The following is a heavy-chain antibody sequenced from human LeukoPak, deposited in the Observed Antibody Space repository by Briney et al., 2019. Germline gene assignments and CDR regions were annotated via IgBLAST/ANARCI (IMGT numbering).Heavy chain of an antibody. D-gene: IGHD2-2*01. CDR1: GYTVARYG. CDR2: ISAYSGDT. CDR3: ARSESYALDY. Sequence: ASVKVSCKSSGYTVARYGINWVRQAPRQGLEWMGRISAYSGDTKYAQNLQGRVTMTTDTSTSTVYMELRSLRSDDTAVYYCARSESYALDYWGQGTLVTVSS. J-gene: IGHJ4*02. V-gene: IGHV1-18*01.